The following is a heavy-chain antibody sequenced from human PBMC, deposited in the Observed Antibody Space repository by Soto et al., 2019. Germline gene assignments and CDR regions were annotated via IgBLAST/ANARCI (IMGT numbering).Heavy chain of an antibody. Sequence: QVQLVQSGAEVKKPGASVKVSCKASGYTFTIYGISWVRPAPGKGLEWMGWISAYNGNTNYAQKLQGRVTMTTDTSTSTAYMELRSLRSDDTAVYSCALHHDILPGPNWFDPCGQGTLVTVSS. J-gene: IGHJ5*02. CDR1: GYTFTIYG. D-gene: IGHD3-9*01. CDR2: ISAYNGNT. V-gene: IGHV1-18*01. CDR3: ALHHDILPGPNWFDP.